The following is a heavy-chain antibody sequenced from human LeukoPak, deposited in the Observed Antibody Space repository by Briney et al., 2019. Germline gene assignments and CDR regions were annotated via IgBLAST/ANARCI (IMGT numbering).Heavy chain of an antibody. CDR2: IKSKTDGGTT. J-gene: IGHJ4*02. CDR3: TTDGYSGWYFDY. V-gene: IGHV3-15*01. D-gene: IGHD6-19*01. CDR1: GFTFSNAW. Sequence: GGSLRLSCAASGFTFSNAWMSWVRQAPGKGLEWVGRIKSKTDGGTTDYAAPAKGRFTISRGDSKNTLYLQMNSLKTEDTAVYYCTTDGYSGWYFDYWGQGTLVTVSS.